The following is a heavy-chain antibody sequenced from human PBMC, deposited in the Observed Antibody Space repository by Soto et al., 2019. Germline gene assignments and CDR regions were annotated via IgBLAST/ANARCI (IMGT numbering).Heavy chain of an antibody. V-gene: IGHV3-33*03. J-gene: IGHJ4*02. CDR2: IWYDGSNE. Sequence: GGSLRLSCASSGFTFSNYGMHWVRQAPGKGPEWVAVIWYDGSNEQYADPVKGRFTISRDNSKNTLYLQMNSLRAEDTAVYYCASALETGDYWGQGTLVTVSS. CDR3: ASALETGDY. CDR1: GFTFSNYG. D-gene: IGHD3-10*01.